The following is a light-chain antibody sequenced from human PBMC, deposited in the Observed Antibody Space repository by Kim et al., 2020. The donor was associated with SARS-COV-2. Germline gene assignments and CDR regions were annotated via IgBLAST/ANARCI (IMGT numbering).Light chain of an antibody. V-gene: IGLV1-44*01. J-gene: IGLJ2*01. Sequence: GQRVTSSCSGSSSNIGSNTVNWYEQLPGTAPKHLIYTNNQGPSGVPDRFCGSRSGTSASLAISGLQSEDEVVYYCAAWDDRLNAVVFGGGTQLTVL. CDR1: SSNIGSNT. CDR3: AAWDDRLNAVV. CDR2: TNN.